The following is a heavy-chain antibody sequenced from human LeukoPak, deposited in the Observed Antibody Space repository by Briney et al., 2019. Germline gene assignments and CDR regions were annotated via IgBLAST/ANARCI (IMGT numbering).Heavy chain of an antibody. CDR3: AKQLGYCSDGSCYFPY. J-gene: IGHJ4*02. CDR1: GFTFSSSA. V-gene: IGHV3-23*01. Sequence: GGSLRLSCAASGFTFSSSAMSWVRQAPGKGLEWVSAISNNGGYTYYADSVQGQFTISRDNSKSTLCLQMNSLRAEDTAVYYCAKQLGYCSDGSCYFPYWGQGTLVTVSS. CDR2: ISNNGGYT. D-gene: IGHD2-15*01.